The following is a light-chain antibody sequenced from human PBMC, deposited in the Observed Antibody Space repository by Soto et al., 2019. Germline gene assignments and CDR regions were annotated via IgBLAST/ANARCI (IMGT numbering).Light chain of an antibody. CDR1: QGVLHSSNNKNY. CDR3: QQYGSSPGFT. CDR2: AAS. Sequence: DIVMTPSPYSLAVSLGERATINCKSSQGVLHSSNNKNYLAWSRHRPGQAPRLLIYAASSRATGIPDRFSGSGSGTDFTLTISRLEPEDYAVYYCQQYGSSPGFTFGGGTKV. V-gene: IGKV4-1*01. J-gene: IGKJ4*01.